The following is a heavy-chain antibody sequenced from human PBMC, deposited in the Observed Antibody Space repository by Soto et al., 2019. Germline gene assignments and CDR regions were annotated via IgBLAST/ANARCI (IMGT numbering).Heavy chain of an antibody. CDR2: IYYSGST. V-gene: IGHV4-31*03. D-gene: IGHD3-3*01. CDR3: ARDQVSGDFWSGYDYYYYGMDV. CDR1: GCSISSGGYY. J-gene: IGHJ6*02. Sequence: PXETLSLTCTVSGCSISSGGYYWSWIRQHPGKGLEWIGYIYYSGSTYYNPSLKSRVTISVDTSKNQFSPKLSSVTAADTAVYYCARDQVSGDFWSGYDYYYYGMDVWGQGTTVTVSS.